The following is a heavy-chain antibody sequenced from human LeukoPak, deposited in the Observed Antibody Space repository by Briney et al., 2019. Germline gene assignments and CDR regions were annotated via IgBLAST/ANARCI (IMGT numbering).Heavy chain of an antibody. Sequence: SETLSLTCAVSGYSISSGYNWGWIRQPPGKGLEWIGSIYHSGSTYYNPSLKSRVTISVDTSKNQFSLKLSSVTAADTAVYYCARGGSGWYFYWGQGTLVTVSS. J-gene: IGHJ4*02. CDR2: IYHSGST. D-gene: IGHD6-19*01. CDR1: GYSISSGYN. V-gene: IGHV4-38-2*01. CDR3: ARGGSGWYFY.